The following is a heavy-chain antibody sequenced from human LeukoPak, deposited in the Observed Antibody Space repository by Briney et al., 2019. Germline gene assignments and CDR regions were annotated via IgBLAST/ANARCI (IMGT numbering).Heavy chain of an antibody. D-gene: IGHD2-15*01. Sequence: PGGSLRLSCAASGFTFSSYGMHWVRQAPGKGLEWVAVISYDGNNKYYADSVKGRFTISRDNSKNTLYLQMNSLRAEDTAVYYCAKQLGYCSDGSCYFHYWGQGTLVTVSS. CDR3: AKQLGYCSDGSCYFHY. CDR1: GFTFSSYG. V-gene: IGHV3-30*18. J-gene: IGHJ4*02. CDR2: ISYDGNNK.